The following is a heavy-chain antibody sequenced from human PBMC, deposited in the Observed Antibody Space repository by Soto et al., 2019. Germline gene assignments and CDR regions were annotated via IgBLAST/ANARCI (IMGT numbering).Heavy chain of an antibody. CDR2: FYYSGST. CDR1: GGSISSSSYS. D-gene: IGHD2-8*02. CDR3: ARLQGYCTDSRCSGHYALHV. Sequence: PSETLSLTCTVSGGSISSSSYSWGWIRQPPGKGPEWIGTFYYSGSTYYNPSLNSRVTISVDTTKNQFFLKLNSVTAADTAVYYCARLQGYCTDSRCSGHYALHVSGQGTTVT. J-gene: IGHJ6*02. V-gene: IGHV4-39*01.